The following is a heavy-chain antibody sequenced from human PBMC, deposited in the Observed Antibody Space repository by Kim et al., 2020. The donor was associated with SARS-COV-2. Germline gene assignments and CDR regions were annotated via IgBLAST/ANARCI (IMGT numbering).Heavy chain of an antibody. V-gene: IGHV5-10-1*01. J-gene: IGHJ4*02. Sequence: YSPSFQGHVTISADKSISTVYLQWGSLKVSDTAIYYCARATFFYDSSGLEYWGQGTLVTVSS. CDR3: ARATFFYDSSGLEY. D-gene: IGHD3-22*01.